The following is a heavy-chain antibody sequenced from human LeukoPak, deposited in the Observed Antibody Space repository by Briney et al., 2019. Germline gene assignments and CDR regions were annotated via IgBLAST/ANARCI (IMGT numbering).Heavy chain of an antibody. Sequence: GGSLRLSCAASGFTFSSYGMHWVRQAPGKGLEWVALIQYDGSNKYYADSVKGRFTISRDNSKNTLYLQMNSLRAEDTAMYYCVTYYDFCSGYLSKEDFQYWGQGTLVTVSS. CDR3: VTYYDFCSGYLSKEDFQY. CDR1: GFTFSSYG. D-gene: IGHD3-3*01. J-gene: IGHJ1*01. CDR2: IQYDGSNK. V-gene: IGHV3-30*02.